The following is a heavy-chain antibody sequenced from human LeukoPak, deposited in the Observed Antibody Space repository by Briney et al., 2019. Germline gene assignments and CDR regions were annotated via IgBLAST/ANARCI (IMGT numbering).Heavy chain of an antibody. J-gene: IGHJ4*02. D-gene: IGHD6-13*01. Sequence: PSETLSLTCSVSGASVRTYYWSWIRQPPGKGLEWIGYIHYSGSTNYNPSLKSRVTMSIDTSKNQFSLRVTSVTAADTAVYYCARGGSTWYADYWGQGTLVTVSS. V-gene: IGHV4-59*02. CDR1: GASVRTYY. CDR2: IHYSGST. CDR3: ARGGSTWYADY.